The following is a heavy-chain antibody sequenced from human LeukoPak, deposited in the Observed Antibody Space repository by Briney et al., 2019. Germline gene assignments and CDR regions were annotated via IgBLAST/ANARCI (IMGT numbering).Heavy chain of an antibody. CDR3: ARVTAIAAAGTVWFDP. J-gene: IGHJ5*02. V-gene: IGHV1-69*05. CDR1: GGTFSSYA. Sequence: SVRVSCKASGGTFSSYAISWVRQAPGQGLEWMGGIIPIFGTANYAQKFQGRVTITTDESTSTAYMELSSLRSEDTAVYYCARVTAIAAAGTVWFDPWGQGTLVTVSS. CDR2: IIPIFGTA. D-gene: IGHD6-13*01.